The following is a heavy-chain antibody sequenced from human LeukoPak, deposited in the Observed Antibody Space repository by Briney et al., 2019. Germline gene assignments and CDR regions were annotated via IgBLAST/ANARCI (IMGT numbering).Heavy chain of an antibody. J-gene: IGHJ3*02. CDR1: GFTFSSYS. D-gene: IGHD2-15*01. CDR2: ISSSGSTI. Sequence: PGGSLRLSCAASGFTFSSYSMNWVRQAPGKGLEWVSYISSSGSTIYYADSVKGRFTISRDNAKNSLYLQMNSLRAEDTAVYYCAKDAHSGAFDIWGQGTMVTVSS. CDR3: AKDAHSGAFDI. V-gene: IGHV3-48*04.